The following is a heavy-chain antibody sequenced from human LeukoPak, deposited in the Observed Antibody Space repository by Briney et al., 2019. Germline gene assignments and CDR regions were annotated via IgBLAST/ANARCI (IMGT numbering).Heavy chain of an antibody. Sequence: SETLSLTCTVFGDSISNYYWSWNRQPPGKGLEWIGYIYHTGTTKYNSSLKSRVTISIDTSERQFSLKLTSVTAADTAMYFCARRVEPVSGTGSFDSWGQGTLVTVSS. J-gene: IGHJ4*02. D-gene: IGHD6-19*01. CDR2: IYHTGTT. CDR1: GDSISNYY. V-gene: IGHV4-59*08. CDR3: ARRVEPVSGTGSFDS.